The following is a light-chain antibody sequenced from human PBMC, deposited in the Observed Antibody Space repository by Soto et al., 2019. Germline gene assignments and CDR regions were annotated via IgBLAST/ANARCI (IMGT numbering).Light chain of an antibody. Sequence: QYVLTQPPSASGTPGQRVTISCSGSSSNIGSNTVNWYQQLPGTAPKHLIFSNNQRPSGVPDRFSGSKSGTSASLAISGLQPDDEADYYCAAWDDSMSWVFGGVNKLTVL. CDR1: SSNIGSNT. CDR3: AAWDDSMSWV. CDR2: SNN. V-gene: IGLV1-44*01. J-gene: IGLJ3*02.